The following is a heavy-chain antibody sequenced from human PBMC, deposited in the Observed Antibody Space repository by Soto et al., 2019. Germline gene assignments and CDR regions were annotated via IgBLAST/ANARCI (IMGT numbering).Heavy chain of an antibody. CDR1: GYSFSSYW. CDR2: IYPGDSDT. J-gene: IGHJ4*02. CDR3: AVRPLYCTNGLCYHFDY. Sequence: PGESLKISCKGSGYSFSSYWIAWVRQMPGKGLEWMGIIYPGDSDTRYSPSFQGQVTFSADKSINTAYLQWSSLKASDTAMYYCAVRPLYCTNGLCYHFDYWGQGSLVTVSS. D-gene: IGHD2-8*01. V-gene: IGHV5-51*01.